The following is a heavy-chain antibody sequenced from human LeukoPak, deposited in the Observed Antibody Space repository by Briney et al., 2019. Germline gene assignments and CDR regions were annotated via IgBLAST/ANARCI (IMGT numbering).Heavy chain of an antibody. D-gene: IGHD6-19*01. CDR1: GFTLSSHW. V-gene: IGHV3-7*01. CDR2: INQDGSEK. Sequence: GGSLRLSCVASGFTLSSHWMSWVRQAPGKGPEWVTNINQDGSEKNYVDSVKGRFTISRDNSQNTLSLQMNSLRAEDTAVYYCVKDGDDSGWNYFDYWGQGTLVTVSS. CDR3: VKDGDDSGWNYFDY. J-gene: IGHJ4*02.